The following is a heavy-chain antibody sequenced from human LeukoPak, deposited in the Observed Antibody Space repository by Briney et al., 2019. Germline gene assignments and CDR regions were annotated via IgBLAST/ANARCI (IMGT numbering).Heavy chain of an antibody. CDR1: GYTFTSYY. CDR2: INPSGNST. CDR3: APGYCSGGSCSGYFQH. D-gene: IGHD2-15*01. V-gene: IGHV1-46*01. Sequence: ASVKVSCKASGYTFTSYYMHWVRQAPGQGLEWMGIINPSGNSTNYAQKFQGRVTMTEDTSTDTAYMELSSLRSEDTAVYYCAPGYCSGGSCSGYFQHWGQGTLVTVSS. J-gene: IGHJ1*01.